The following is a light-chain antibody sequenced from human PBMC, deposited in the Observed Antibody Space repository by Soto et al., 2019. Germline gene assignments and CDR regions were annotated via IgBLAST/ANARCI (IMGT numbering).Light chain of an antibody. J-gene: IGKJ5*01. CDR3: QQSYDSPIT. Sequence: DIQMTQSPSTLSGSVGDRVTITCRASQTISSWLAWYQQKPGKAPKLLIYKASTLKSGVPSRFSGSGSGTEFTLTISSLRPEDFATYFCQQSYDSPITFGQGTRLEIK. CDR1: QTISSW. V-gene: IGKV1-5*03. CDR2: KAS.